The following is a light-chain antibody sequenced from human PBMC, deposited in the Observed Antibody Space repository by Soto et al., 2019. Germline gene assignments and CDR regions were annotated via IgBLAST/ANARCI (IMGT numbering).Light chain of an antibody. V-gene: IGKV3-15*01. CDR1: QSVGNN. Sequence: EIVLTKSPATLSVSPGERATLSCRASQSVGNNFAWYQQKPGQAPRLLIFATSTRATGVPARFSGSGSVTEFTLSISSLQYEDFAVYYCQQYGDWPLTFGGGAKVEIE. J-gene: IGKJ4*01. CDR3: QQYGDWPLT. CDR2: ATS.